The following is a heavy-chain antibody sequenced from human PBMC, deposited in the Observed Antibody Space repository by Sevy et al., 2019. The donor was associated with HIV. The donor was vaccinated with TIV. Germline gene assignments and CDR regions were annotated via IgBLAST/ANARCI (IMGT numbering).Heavy chain of an antibody. V-gene: IGHV4-39*01. J-gene: IGHJ4*02. Sequence: SETLSLTCTVSGGSISSSSYYWGWIRQPPGKGLEWIGSIYYSGSTYYNPSLKSRVTISVDTSKNQFSLKLSSGTAADTAVYYCARYDYGDYVIDYWGQGTLVTVSS. D-gene: IGHD4-17*01. CDR2: IYYSGST. CDR3: ARYDYGDYVIDY. CDR1: GGSISSSSYY.